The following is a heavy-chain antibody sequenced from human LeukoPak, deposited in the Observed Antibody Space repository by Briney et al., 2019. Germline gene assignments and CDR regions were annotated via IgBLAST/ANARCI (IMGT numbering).Heavy chain of an antibody. J-gene: IGHJ5*02. Sequence: SETLSLTCAVYGGSFSGYYWSWIRQPPGKGLEWIGEISHSGSTNYNPSLKSRVTISVDTSKNQFSLKLSSVTAADTAVYYCARAIDTSGDWFDPWGQGTLVTVSS. V-gene: IGHV4-34*01. D-gene: IGHD3-10*01. CDR3: ARAIDTSGDWFDP. CDR2: ISHSGST. CDR1: GGSFSGYY.